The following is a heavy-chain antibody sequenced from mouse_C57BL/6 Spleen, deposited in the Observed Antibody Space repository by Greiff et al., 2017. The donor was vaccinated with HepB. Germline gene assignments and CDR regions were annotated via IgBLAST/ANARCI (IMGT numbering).Heavy chain of an antibody. J-gene: IGHJ1*03. CDR1: GYTFTSYW. CDR3: ARGGCDVEYWYFDV. Sequence: VQLQQPGAELVRPGSSVKLSCKASGYTFTSYWMHWVKQRPRQGLEWIGNIDPSDSETHYTQKFKDKATLTVDKSSSTAYMQLSSLTSEDSAVYYCARGGCDVEYWYFDVWGTGTTVTVSS. CDR2: IDPSDSET. V-gene: IGHV1-52*01.